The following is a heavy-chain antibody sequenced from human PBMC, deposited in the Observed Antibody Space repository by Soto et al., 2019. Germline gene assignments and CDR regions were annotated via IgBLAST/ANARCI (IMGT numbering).Heavy chain of an antibody. Sequence: QVQVQESGPGLVKPSQTLSLTCTVSGGSISSGDYYWSWIRQPPGKSLEWIGYIYHSGSTYYNPSLKGRVTMSLDTSKNQFSLKLSSVTAADTAVYYFARDTPTYYYDSSGYHRAFDIWGQGTMVTVSS. V-gene: IGHV4-30-4*01. D-gene: IGHD3-22*01. CDR3: ARDTPTYYYDSSGYHRAFDI. CDR1: GGSISSGDYY. CDR2: IYHSGST. J-gene: IGHJ3*02.